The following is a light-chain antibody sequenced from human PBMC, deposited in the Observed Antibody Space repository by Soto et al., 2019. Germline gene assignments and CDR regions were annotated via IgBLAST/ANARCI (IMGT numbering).Light chain of an antibody. CDR3: QQRSNWPPIT. V-gene: IGKV3-11*01. Sequence: EILLTQSPVTLSLPPGERATLSCRSSQSVVIYLAWYQQKPGQAPRLLIYDASNRATGIPARFSGSGSGTDFTLTISSLEPEDFAVYYCQQRSNWPPITFGQGTRLEIK. J-gene: IGKJ5*01. CDR2: DAS. CDR1: QSVVIY.